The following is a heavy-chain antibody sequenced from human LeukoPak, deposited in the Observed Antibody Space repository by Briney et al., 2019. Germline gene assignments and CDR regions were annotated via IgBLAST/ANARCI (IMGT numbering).Heavy chain of an antibody. J-gene: IGHJ6*03. D-gene: IGHD3-22*01. CDR2: INPSGGST. V-gene: IGHV1-46*01. Sequence: ASVKVSCKASGYTFTSYYMHWVRQAPGQGLEWMGIINPSGGSTSYAQKFQGRVTMTRDMSTSTVYMELSSLRSEDTAVYYCAKGVVVLEFYYYYYMDVWGKGTTVTISS. CDR3: AKGVVVLEFYYYYYMDV. CDR1: GYTFTSYY.